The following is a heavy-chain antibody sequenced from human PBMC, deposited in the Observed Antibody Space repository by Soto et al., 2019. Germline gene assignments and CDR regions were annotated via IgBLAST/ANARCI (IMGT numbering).Heavy chain of an antibody. CDR2: ISSSSSTI. CDR1: GFTFSSYS. D-gene: IGHD3-3*01. J-gene: IGHJ6*03. Sequence: PGGSLRLSCAASGFTFSSYSMNWVRQAPGKGLEWVSYISSSSSTIYYADSVKGRFTISRDNAKNSLYLQMNSLRAEDTAVYYCAKTDPTYYDFWSDYRDQDYYYYMDVWGKGTTVTVSS. CDR3: AKTDPTYYDFWSDYRDQDYYYYMDV. V-gene: IGHV3-48*01.